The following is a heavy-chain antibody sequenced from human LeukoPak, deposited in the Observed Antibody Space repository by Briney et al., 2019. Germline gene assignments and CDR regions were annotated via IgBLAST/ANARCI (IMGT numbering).Heavy chain of an antibody. CDR3: ARVGIVVPAAMSPLYYGMDV. J-gene: IGHJ6*02. V-gene: IGHV4-31*03. D-gene: IGHD2-2*01. CDR2: IYYSGST. CDR1: GGSISSGGYY. Sequence: PSQTLSLTCTVSGGSISSGGYYWSWIRQHPGKGLEWVGYIYYSGSTYYNPSLKSRVTISVDTSKTQFSLKLSSVTAADTAVYYCARVGIVVPAAMSPLYYGMDVWGQGTTVTVSS.